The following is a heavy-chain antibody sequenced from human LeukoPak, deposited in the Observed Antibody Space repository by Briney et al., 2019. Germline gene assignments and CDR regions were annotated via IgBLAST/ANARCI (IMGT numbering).Heavy chain of an antibody. CDR3: ARDSSSTSHYYYGMDV. J-gene: IGHJ6*02. D-gene: IGHD2-2*01. CDR2: INPNSGGT. CDR1: GYTFTSYG. V-gene: IGHV1-2*04. Sequence: GASVEVSCKASGYTFTSYGISWVRQAPGQGLEWMGWINPNSGGTNYAQKFQGWVTMTRDTSISTAYMELSRLRSDDTAVYYCARDSSSTSHYYYGMDVWGQGTTVTVSS.